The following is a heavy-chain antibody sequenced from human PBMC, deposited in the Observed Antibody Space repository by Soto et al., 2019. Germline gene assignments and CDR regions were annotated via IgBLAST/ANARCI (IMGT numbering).Heavy chain of an antibody. CDR2: IIPIFGRT. J-gene: IGHJ1*01. V-gene: IGHV1-69*01. CDR1: GGTFSGYA. CDR3: ARDPRSITGTTSSEDVQH. Sequence: QAQLMQSGAEVKEPGSSVKVSCKASGGTFSGYAISWVRQAPGQGLEWLGGIIPIFGRTNYAQKFQNRLTIAADESSATVYMDLRSLTSEDSAIYHCARDPRSITGTTSSEDVQHWGQGTLVSVS. D-gene: IGHD1-1*01.